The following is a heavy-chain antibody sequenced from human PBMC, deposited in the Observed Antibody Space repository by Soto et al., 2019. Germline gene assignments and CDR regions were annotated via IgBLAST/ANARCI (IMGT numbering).Heavy chain of an antibody. CDR3: ARISAGWGSSQHRIYYYYGMDV. CDR1: GGTFSSYA. Sequence: QVQLVQSGAEVKKPGSSVKVSCKASGGTFSSYAISWVRQAPGQGLEWMGGIIPIFGRANYAQKCQGRVTITAHESTSAAYMELSSLGPEDTAVYYCARISAGWGSSQHRIYYYYGMDVWGQGTTVTVSS. D-gene: IGHD3-16*01. J-gene: IGHJ6*02. V-gene: IGHV1-69*01. CDR2: IIPIFGRA.